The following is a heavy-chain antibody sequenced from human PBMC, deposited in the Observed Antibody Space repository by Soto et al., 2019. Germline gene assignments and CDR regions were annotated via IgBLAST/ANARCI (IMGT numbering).Heavy chain of an antibody. V-gene: IGHV5-51*01. CDR2: THPGESET. J-gene: IGHJ6*02. CDR3: ARHENYYYAYYGMDV. Sequence: GESLKISCQASGYSFTTYWIAWVRQKPGKGLEWMGITHPGESETRYSPSVQGQVTISFDRSTSTAYLQWNSLKASDTAIYYCARHENYYYAYYGMDVWGQGTTVTVSS. CDR1: GYSFTTYW.